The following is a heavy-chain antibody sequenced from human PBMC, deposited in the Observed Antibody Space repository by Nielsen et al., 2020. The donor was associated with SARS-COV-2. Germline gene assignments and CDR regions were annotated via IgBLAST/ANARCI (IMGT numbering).Heavy chain of an antibody. CDR3: TSGNYGLPFDP. D-gene: IGHD4-11*01. CDR2: IYYSGNT. Sequence: SETLSLTCNVSGGSLSTHYWNWIRQPPGKGLEWIGNIYYSGNTYYNPSLESRVTISVDTSKDHLSLKLTSVTASDTAVYFCTSGNYGLPFDPWGQGTLVTVAS. V-gene: IGHV4-59*04. J-gene: IGHJ5*02. CDR1: GGSLSTHY.